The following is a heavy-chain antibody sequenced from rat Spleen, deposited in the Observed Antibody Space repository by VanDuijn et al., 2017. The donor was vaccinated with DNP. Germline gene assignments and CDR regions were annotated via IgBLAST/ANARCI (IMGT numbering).Heavy chain of an antibody. CDR2: ISTSGSRT. D-gene: IGHD1-4*01. CDR1: GFTFSNYY. V-gene: IGHV5-25*01. CDR3: ASRDKTYWYFDF. Sequence: EVQLVESGGGLVQPGRSLKLSCAASGFTFSNYYMAWVRQAPKKGLEWVATISTSGSRTYYRDSVKGRFTISRDNAKSTLYLQRDSLRSEDTATYYCASRDKTYWYFDFWGPGTMVTVSS. J-gene: IGHJ1*01.